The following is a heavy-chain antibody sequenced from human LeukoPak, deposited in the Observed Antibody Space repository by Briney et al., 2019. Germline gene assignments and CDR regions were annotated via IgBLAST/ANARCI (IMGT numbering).Heavy chain of an antibody. D-gene: IGHD5-12*01. Sequence: PSETLSLTCTVSGGSIKTNYWSWIRQPPGKGLEWIGYGYYRGSTNYNPSLKSRVTISVDTSKNQFSLKLNSVTTADTAVYYCAREGDPGSGYNYGNWLDPWGQGTLVTVSS. J-gene: IGHJ5*02. V-gene: IGHV4-59*01. CDR3: AREGDPGSGYNYGNWLDP. CDR2: GYYRGST. CDR1: GGSIKTNY.